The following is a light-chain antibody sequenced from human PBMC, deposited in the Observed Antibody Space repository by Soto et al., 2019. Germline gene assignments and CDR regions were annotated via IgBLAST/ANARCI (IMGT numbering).Light chain of an antibody. J-gene: IGLJ1*01. CDR2: DVS. V-gene: IGLV2-14*01. CDR1: SSDVGAYNY. Sequence: QSVLTQPASVSGSPGQSITISCTGTSSDVGAYNYVSWYQQHPGKAPKLIIYDVSNRPSGVSNRFSGSKSVNTASLTISGLQAEDEADYYCSSYTSSSTPGVFGTGTKLTVL. CDR3: SSYTSSSTPGV.